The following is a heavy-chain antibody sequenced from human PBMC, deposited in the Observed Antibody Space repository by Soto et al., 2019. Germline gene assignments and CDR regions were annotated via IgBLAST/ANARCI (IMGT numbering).Heavy chain of an antibody. V-gene: IGHV4-34*01. D-gene: IGHD2-2*01. J-gene: IGHJ4*02. CDR2: INHSGST. Sequence: SETLSLTCAVYGGSFSGYYWSWIRQPPGKGLEWIGEINHSGSTNYNPSLKSRVTISVDTSKNQFSLKLSSVTAADTAVYYCARTVVQAAMNYFDYWGQGTQVTVSS. CDR1: GGSFSGYY. CDR3: ARTVVQAAMNYFDY.